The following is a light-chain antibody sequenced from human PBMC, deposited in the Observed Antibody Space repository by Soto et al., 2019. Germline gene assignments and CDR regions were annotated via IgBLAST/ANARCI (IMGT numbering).Light chain of an antibody. J-gene: IGLJ2*01. CDR1: SSDVGGYKY. Sequence: QSVLTQPPSASGSPGQSVTISCTGTSSDVGGYKYVSWYQQPPGKAPKLMIYEVNKRPSGVPDRFSGSKSGNTASLTVSGLQAEDEADYYCSSYAGTNNHVLFGGGTQLTVL. V-gene: IGLV2-8*01. CDR3: SSYAGTNNHVL. CDR2: EVN.